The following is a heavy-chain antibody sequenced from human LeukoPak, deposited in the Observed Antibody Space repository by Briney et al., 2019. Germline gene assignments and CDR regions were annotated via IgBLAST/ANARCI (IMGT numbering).Heavy chain of an antibody. Sequence: PGGSLSLSCAASGFVFGSYAMTWVRQAPGKGLEWVTSVSGNGETTYYADSVKGRFTISRDNSKNTVYLQMNSPRAEDTGLYDCAGGSDHFDSNGFYFENLHHWRQGTLLTVSS. CDR3: AGGSDHFDSNGFYFENLHH. CDR1: GFVFGSYA. J-gene: IGHJ1*01. V-gene: IGHV3-23*01. D-gene: IGHD3-22*01. CDR2: VSGNGETT.